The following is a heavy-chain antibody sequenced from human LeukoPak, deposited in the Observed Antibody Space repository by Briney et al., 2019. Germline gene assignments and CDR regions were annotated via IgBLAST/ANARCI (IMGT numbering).Heavy chain of an antibody. CDR2: IYHSGST. CDR1: GYSISSGYY. Sequence: PSETLSLTCTVSGYSISSGYYWGWIRQPPGKGLEWIGSIYHSGSTYYNPSLKSRVTISVDTSKNQFSLNLSSVTAADTAVYYCAGGSNWFVHWGQGTLVTVSS. V-gene: IGHV4-38-2*02. J-gene: IGHJ5*02. CDR3: AGGSNWFVH. D-gene: IGHD6-25*01.